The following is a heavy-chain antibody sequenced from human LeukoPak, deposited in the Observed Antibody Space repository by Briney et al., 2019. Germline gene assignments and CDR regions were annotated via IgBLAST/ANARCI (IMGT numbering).Heavy chain of an antibody. CDR1: GFTFDDYG. D-gene: IGHD3-22*01. V-gene: IGHV3-20*01. CDR2: INWNGGST. CDR3: ARMYYYDSSGYFDY. Sequence: GSLRLSCAASGFTFDDYGMSWVRQAPGKGLEWVSGINWNGGSTGYADSVKGRFTISRDNAKNSLYLQMNSLRAEDTALYHCARMYYYDSSGYFDYWGQGTLVTVSS. J-gene: IGHJ4*02.